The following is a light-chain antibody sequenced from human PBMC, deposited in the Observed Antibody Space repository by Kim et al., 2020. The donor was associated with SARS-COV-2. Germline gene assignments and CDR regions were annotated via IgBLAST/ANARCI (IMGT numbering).Light chain of an antibody. CDR1: QSVTTN. CDR3: QQYNNRPLT. Sequence: SVSPGERVTLSCRVSQSVTTNLAWYQQKPGQAPRLLIYDVSTRATGIPAKFSGSGSGTEFTLTISSLQSEDFAVYYCQQYNNRPLTFGGGTKLEI. CDR2: DVS. J-gene: IGKJ4*01. V-gene: IGKV3-15*01.